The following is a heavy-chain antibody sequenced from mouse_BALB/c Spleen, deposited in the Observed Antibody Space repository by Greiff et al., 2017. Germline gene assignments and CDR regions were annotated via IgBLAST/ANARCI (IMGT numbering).Heavy chain of an antibody. D-gene: IGHD2-2*01. Sequence: DVKLQESGGGFVQPGGSMKLSCVASGFTFSDYWMHWVRQSPEQGLEWVAEIRLKSNNYATHYAVSVKGRFTISRDDSKSRVYLQTNNLRAEDTGIYDCTRYGDDGLYAMDDWGQGTAVTVSA. J-gene: IGHJ4*01. CDR3: TRYGDDGLYAMDD. CDR1: GFTFSDYW. V-gene: IGHV6-6*02. CDR2: IRLKSNNYAT.